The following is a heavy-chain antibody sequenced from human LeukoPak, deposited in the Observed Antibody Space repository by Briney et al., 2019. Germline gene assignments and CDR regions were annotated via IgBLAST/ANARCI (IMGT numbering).Heavy chain of an antibody. CDR1: GFTFSSYA. CDR2: ISYDGSNK. CDR3: ARDSYYGGTQDY. V-gene: IGHV3-30-3*01. J-gene: IGHJ4*02. D-gene: IGHD4-23*01. Sequence: GRSLRLSCAASGFTFSSYAMHWVRQAPGKGLEWVSVISYDGSNKYYADSVKGRFTISRDNSKNTLYLQMNSLRAEDTAVYYCARDSYYGGTQDYWGQGTLVTVS.